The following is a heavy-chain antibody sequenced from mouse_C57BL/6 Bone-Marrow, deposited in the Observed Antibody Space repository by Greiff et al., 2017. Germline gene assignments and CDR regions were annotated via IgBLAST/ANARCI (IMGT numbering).Heavy chain of an antibody. V-gene: IGHV1-63*01. CDR2: IYPGGGYT. Sequence: VQLQQSGAELARPGASVKLSCKASGYTFTNYWIGWAKQRPGHGLEWIGDIYPGGGYTNYNEKFKGKATLTADKSSSTAYMQFSSLTSEDSAMYYCARYDYGGGLAYWGQGTLVTVSA. CDR1: GYTFTNYW. D-gene: IGHD2-4*01. CDR3: ARYDYGGGLAY. J-gene: IGHJ3*01.